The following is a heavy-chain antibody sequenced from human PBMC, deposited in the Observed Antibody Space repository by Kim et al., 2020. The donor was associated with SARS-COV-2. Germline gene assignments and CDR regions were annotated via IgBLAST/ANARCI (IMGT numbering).Heavy chain of an antibody. V-gene: IGHV3-74*01. Sequence: GGSLRLSCAASGFTFSSYWMHWVRQAPGKGLVWVSRINSDGSSTSYADSVKGRFTISRDNAKNTLYLQMNSLRAEDTAVYYCARWKMGLQLWLRSEGSYYGMDVWGQGTTVTVSS. CDR1: GFTFSSYW. CDR2: INSDGSST. D-gene: IGHD5-18*01. CDR3: ARWKMGLQLWLRSEGSYYGMDV. J-gene: IGHJ6*02.